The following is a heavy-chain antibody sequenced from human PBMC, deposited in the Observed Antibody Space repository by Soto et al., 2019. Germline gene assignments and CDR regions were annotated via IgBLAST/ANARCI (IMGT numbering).Heavy chain of an antibody. J-gene: IGHJ5*01. V-gene: IGHV3-23*01. CDR3: VKSLWGCSGGTCYFPGDS. Sequence: EVQLLESGAGSVQPGGSLRLSCAASGFTFSSYAMSWVRQVPGKGLEWVSAISGSGGSTYYADSVKGRFTISRDNSKNRLSVEMNSLRAEDTAVYYCVKSLWGCSGGTCYFPGDSWGQGTLVAVAS. CDR1: GFTFSSYA. CDR2: ISGSGGST. D-gene: IGHD2-15*01.